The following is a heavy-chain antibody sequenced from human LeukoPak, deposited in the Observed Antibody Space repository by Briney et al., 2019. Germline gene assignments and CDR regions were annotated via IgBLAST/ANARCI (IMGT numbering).Heavy chain of an antibody. D-gene: IGHD3-9*01. Sequence: GGSPRLSCAASGFTFSSYGMHWVRQAPGKGLEWVAFIRYDGSNKYYADSVKGRFTISRDNSKNTLYLQMNSLRAEDTAVYYCARSDVLRYFDWLAALGYWGQGTLVTVSS. J-gene: IGHJ4*02. CDR3: ARSDVLRYFDWLAALGY. CDR1: GFTFSSYG. V-gene: IGHV3-30*02. CDR2: IRYDGSNK.